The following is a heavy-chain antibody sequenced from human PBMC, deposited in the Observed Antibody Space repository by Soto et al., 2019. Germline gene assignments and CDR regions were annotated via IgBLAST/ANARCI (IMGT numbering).Heavy chain of an antibody. D-gene: IGHD2-15*01. CDR1: GYTFTRYG. CDR2: ISASNGNT. V-gene: IGHV1-18*01. J-gene: IGHJ3*02. CDR3: ARVGYGGSAQGALDI. Sequence: QVQLVQSGAEVKKPGASVKVSCKASGYTFTRYGISWVRQAPGQGLEWMGWISASNGNTNYAQKLQGRFTMTTDTSTSTAYMELRSLRSDDTAVYYCARVGYGGSAQGALDILGQGTMVIVSS.